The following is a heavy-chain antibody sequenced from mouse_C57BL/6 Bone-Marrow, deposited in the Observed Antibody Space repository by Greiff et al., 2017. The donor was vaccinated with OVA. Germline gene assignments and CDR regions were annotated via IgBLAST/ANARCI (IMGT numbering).Heavy chain of an antibody. D-gene: IGHD2-5*01. V-gene: IGHV1-64*01. CDR3: ARGGFYYSNYVGWYFDV. CDR1: GYTFTSYW. Sequence: VQLQQPGAELVKPGASVKLSCKPSGYTFTSYWMHWVKQRPGQGLEWIGMIHPNSGSTNYNEKFKSKATLTVDNSSSTAYMQLSSLTSEDSAVYYCARGGFYYSNYVGWYFDVWGTGTTVTVSS. CDR2: IHPNSGST. J-gene: IGHJ1*03.